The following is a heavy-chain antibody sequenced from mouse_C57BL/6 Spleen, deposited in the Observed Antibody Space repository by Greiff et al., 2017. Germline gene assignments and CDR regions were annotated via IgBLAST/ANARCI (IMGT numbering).Heavy chain of an antibody. CDR1: GYTFTGYW. D-gene: IGHD1-1*01. V-gene: IGHV1-64*01. CDR3: ATRLRYYAMDY. J-gene: IGHJ4*01. CDR2: IHPNSGST. Sequence: QVQLQQPGAELVKPGASVKLSCKASGYTFTGYWMHWVKQRPGQGLEWIGMIHPNSGSTNYNEKFKSKATLTVDKSSSTAYMQLSSLTSEDSAVYYGATRLRYYAMDYWGQGTSVTVSS.